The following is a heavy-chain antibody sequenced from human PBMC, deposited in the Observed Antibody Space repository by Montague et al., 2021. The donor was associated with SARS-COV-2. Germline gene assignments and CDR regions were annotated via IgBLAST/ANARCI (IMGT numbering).Heavy chain of an antibody. V-gene: IGHV4-59*01. Sequence: SETLSLTCTVSGGSISRYSWTWIRQPPGKGLEWIGYIYNSGSTNXKPSLTSRVTISVDTSKNQSSLKLSSVAAADTAVYYCARVGRGSSWYEVAFDIWGQGTMVTVSS. CDR1: GGSISRYS. CDR3: ARVGRGSSWYEVAFDI. D-gene: IGHD6-13*01. J-gene: IGHJ3*02. CDR2: IYNSGST.